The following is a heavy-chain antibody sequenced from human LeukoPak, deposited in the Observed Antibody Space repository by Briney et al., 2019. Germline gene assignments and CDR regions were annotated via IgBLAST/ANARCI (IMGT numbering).Heavy chain of an antibody. D-gene: IGHD3-22*01. CDR3: ARDRSYYYDSSGYYDAFDI. V-gene: IGHV4-4*07. Sequence: PSETLSLTCTVSGASISSYYWSWIRQPAGKGLEWIGRVYTSGSTSYNPSLRSRVTMSVDTSKNQFSLKLSSVTAADTAVYYCARDRSYYYDSSGYYDAFDIWGQGTMVTVSS. CDR2: VYTSGST. J-gene: IGHJ3*02. CDR1: GASISSYY.